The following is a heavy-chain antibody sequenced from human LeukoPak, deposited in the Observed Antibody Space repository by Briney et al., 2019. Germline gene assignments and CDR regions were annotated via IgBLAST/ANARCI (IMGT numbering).Heavy chain of an antibody. CDR1: GYTFTGYY. D-gene: IGHD5-24*01. J-gene: IGHJ4*02. CDR2: INPNSGGT. CDR3: AREAGGYGYTQGYFDY. Sequence: ASVKVSCKASGYTFTGYYMHWVRQAPGQGLEWMGWINPNSGGTNYAQKFQGRVTMTRDTSISTAYMELSRLRSDDTAVYYCAREAGGYGYTQGYFDYWGQGTLVTVSS. V-gene: IGHV1-2*02.